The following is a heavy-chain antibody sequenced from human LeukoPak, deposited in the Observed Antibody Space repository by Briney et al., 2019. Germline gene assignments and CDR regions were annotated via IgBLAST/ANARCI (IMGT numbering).Heavy chain of an antibody. CDR2: IKQDGSEK. J-gene: IGHJ4*02. CDR3: ARPEMATNPFDY. CDR1: GFTFISYW. V-gene: IGHV3-7*05. D-gene: IGHD5-24*01. Sequence: GGSLRLSCAASGFTFISYWMSWVRQAPGKGLEWVANIKQDGSEKYYVDSVKGRFTISRDNAKNSLYLQMNSLRAEDTAVYYCARPEMATNPFDYWGQGTLVTVSS.